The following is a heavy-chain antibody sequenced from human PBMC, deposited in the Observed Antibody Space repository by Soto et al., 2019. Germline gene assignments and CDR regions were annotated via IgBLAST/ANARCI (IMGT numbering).Heavy chain of an antibody. D-gene: IGHD4-17*01. V-gene: IGHV3-23*01. CDR3: ARGRDRDTVTTFDY. CDR2: IHGSGGSA. Sequence: EVQLLESGGSLLQRGGSLRLSCAASGFTFSSYAMNWVRQAPGKGLEWVSVIHGSGGSAYYTDSVKGRFTISRDNSKNTVFLQMNSLRVEDTAIYFCARGRDRDTVTTFDYWGQGALVTVSP. CDR1: GFTFSSYA. J-gene: IGHJ4*02.